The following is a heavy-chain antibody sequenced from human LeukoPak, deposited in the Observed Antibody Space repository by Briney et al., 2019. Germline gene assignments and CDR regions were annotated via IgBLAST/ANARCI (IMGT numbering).Heavy chain of an antibody. CDR3: GGIVTAGTVDY. V-gene: IGHV4-4*09. CDR1: GGSVSSYH. J-gene: IGHJ4*02. Sequence: SETLSLTCTVCGGSVSSYHWSWVGQSPGKGLGWIGYIDSSGTTNYSPSLKSRVMISVDTSKNQFSLQLSSVTAADTAVYYCGGIVTAGTVDYWGQGILVTVSS. CDR2: IDSSGTT. D-gene: IGHD6-13*01.